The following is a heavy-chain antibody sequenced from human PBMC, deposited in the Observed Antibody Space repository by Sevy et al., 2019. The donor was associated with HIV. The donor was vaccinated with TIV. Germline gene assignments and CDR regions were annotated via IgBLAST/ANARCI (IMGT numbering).Heavy chain of an antibody. J-gene: IGHJ4*02. Sequence: SETLSLICTVSGGPISSHYWNWIRQTPGKGLEWIGSFYYTGITNYNPSLKSRVTMSADTSKNRVSLKLNSVTAADTAVYYCARLPSPYYDSSGDRIREYYFDSWGQGTLVTVSS. D-gene: IGHD3-22*01. CDR3: ARLPSPYYDSSGDRIREYYFDS. CDR1: GGPISSHY. CDR2: FYYTGIT. V-gene: IGHV4-59*11.